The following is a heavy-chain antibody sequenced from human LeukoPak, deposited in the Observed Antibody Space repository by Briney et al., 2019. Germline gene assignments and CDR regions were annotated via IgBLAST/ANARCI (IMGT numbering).Heavy chain of an antibody. CDR3: ASSTDILTGSLLDY. CDR2: IIPIFGTA. CDR1: GGTFSSYA. V-gene: IGHV1-69*01. J-gene: IGHJ4*01. Sequence: SVKVSCKASGGTFSSYAISWVRQAPGQGLEWMGGIIPIFGTANYAQKFQGRVTITADESTSTAYMELSSLRSEDTAVYYCASSTDILTGSLLDYWGQGTLVTVSS. D-gene: IGHD3-9*01.